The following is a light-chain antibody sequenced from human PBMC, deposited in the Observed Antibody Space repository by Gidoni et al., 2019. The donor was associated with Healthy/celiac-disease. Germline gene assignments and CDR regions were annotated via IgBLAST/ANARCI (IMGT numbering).Light chain of an antibody. Sequence: DIQMTQSPSSLSASVGDRVTITCQASPDMSNYLNWYQQKPVKAPKLLIYDASTLETGVPSRFSGSGSGTDFTFTISSLQPEDIATYYCQQYDNLPYTFGQGTKLEIK. CDR2: DAS. CDR3: QQYDNLPYT. CDR1: PDMSNY. J-gene: IGKJ2*01. V-gene: IGKV1-33*01.